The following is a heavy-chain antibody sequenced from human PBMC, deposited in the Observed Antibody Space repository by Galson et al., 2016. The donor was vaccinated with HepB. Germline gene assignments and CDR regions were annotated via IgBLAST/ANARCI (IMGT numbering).Heavy chain of an antibody. Sequence: AISGDSVSRNSAAWNWIRQSPSRGLEWLGRTYYRSKWYNDYAVSLKSRITINPDTSKNQVSLLLNSVTPEDTAMYYCARVSSWAQLWSPFDYWGQGTLVTVSS. CDR2: TYYRSKWYN. V-gene: IGHV6-1*01. D-gene: IGHD5-18*01. CDR1: GDSVSRNSAA. CDR3: ARVSSWAQLWSPFDY. J-gene: IGHJ4*02.